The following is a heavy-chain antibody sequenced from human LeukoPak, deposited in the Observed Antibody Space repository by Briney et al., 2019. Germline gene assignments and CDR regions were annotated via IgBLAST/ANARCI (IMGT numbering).Heavy chain of an antibody. CDR1: GFTFSTYR. Sequence: GGSLRLSCAASGFTFSTYRMNWVRQVPGKGPEWVSSISSSSSYIYYADSVKGRFTISRDNAKNSLFLQMHSLRAEDTAVYYCATDDYGAFDYWGQGTLVTVSS. D-gene: IGHD4/OR15-4a*01. CDR3: ATDDYGAFDY. J-gene: IGHJ4*02. V-gene: IGHV3-21*01. CDR2: ISSSSSYI.